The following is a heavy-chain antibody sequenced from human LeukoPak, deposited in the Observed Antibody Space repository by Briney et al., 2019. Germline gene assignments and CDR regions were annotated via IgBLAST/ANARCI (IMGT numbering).Heavy chain of an antibody. CDR3: ARDVKMAAADGYFDL. CDR1: GGYISSSNYY. D-gene: IGHD6-13*01. Sequence: SETLSLTCTVSGGYISSSNYYWGWIRQPPGKGLEWIGRIYYSGSTYYNPSLKSRVTISVDTSKNQFSLKLSSVTAADTAVYYCARDVKMAAADGYFDLWGRDTLVTVSS. CDR2: IYYSGST. V-gene: IGHV4-39*02. J-gene: IGHJ2*01.